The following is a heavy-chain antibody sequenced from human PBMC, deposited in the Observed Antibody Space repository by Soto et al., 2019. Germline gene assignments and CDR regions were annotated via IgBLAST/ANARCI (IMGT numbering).Heavy chain of an antibody. Sequence: PSETLSLTCGVYGGSFSGYHWSWIRQAPGKGLEWIGEINQSGSTNYSPSLKSRVTMSVDTSKKQFSLKLSSVTAADTALYYCATRGSYYGMDFWGRGTTVTVSS. CDR3: ATRGSYYGMDF. D-gene: IGHD3-10*01. CDR1: GGSFSGYH. J-gene: IGHJ6*02. V-gene: IGHV4-34*01. CDR2: INQSGST.